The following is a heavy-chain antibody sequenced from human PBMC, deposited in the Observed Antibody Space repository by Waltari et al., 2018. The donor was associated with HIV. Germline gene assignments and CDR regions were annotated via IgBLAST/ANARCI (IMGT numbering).Heavy chain of an antibody. V-gene: IGHV4-38-2*01. CDR3: ARARGHSYGSDEGFDY. Sequence: QLLLQESGPGLVKPSETLSLICAVSGYSIRSGFYWGWIRQPPGKGVDGIGSSHHGGDSYYNPSLQSRVTISVDTSKNQVSLKLRSVTAADTAAYYCARARGHSYGSDEGFDYWGQGTLVTVSS. D-gene: IGHD5-12*01. J-gene: IGHJ4*02. CDR1: GYSIRSGFY. CDR2: SHHGGDS.